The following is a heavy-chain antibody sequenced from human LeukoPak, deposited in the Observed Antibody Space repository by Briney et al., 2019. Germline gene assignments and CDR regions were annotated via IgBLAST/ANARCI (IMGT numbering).Heavy chain of an antibody. CDR1: GFTFNTYS. CDR2: IDSSGGYM. Sequence: GGSLRLSCEASGFTFNTYSMNWARQAPGKGLEWVSSIDSSGGYMFYADSVKGRFIISRDNAKNSLYLQMNSLRAEDTAVYYCARDHHESLDYWGQGTLVTVSS. CDR3: ARDHHESLDY. J-gene: IGHJ4*02. V-gene: IGHV3-21*01. D-gene: IGHD1-14*01.